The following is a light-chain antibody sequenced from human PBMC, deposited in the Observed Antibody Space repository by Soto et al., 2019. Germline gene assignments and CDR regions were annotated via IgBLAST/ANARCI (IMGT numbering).Light chain of an antibody. CDR2: AAS. CDR3: QQSYKILT. Sequence: DIQLTQSPASLSASVVDMVTITCRASDNIGSNLNWYQHQTGTAPKLLIYAASSLQGGVPSRFSGSGYGTQFTLTISGLQTEDFATYYCQQSYKILTFGGGTTGDIK. V-gene: IGKV1-39*01. CDR1: DNIGSN. J-gene: IGKJ4*01.